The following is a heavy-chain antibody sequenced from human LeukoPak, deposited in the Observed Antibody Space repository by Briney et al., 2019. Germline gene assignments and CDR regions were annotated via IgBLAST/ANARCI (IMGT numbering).Heavy chain of an antibody. D-gene: IGHD2-8*02. CDR3: AREESGGYFDY. CDR1: GYTFTNYC. J-gene: IGHJ4*02. CDR2: INPTGIST. Sequence: ASVKVSCKASGYTFTNYCMHWVRQAPGQGLEWMGLINPTGISTNYAQKFRGRVTMTRDTSTTTVYMELSSLRSDDTAVYYCAREESGGYFDYWGQGTLVTVSS. V-gene: IGHV1-46*01.